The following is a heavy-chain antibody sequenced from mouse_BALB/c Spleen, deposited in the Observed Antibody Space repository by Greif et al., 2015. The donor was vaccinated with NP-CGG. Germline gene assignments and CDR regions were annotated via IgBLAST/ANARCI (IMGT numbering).Heavy chain of an antibody. Sequence: EVKLMESGPELVKPGASVKMSCKASGYTFTSYVMHWVKQKPGQGLEWIGYINPYNDGTKYDEKFKGKATLTSDKSSSTAYMELSSLTSEDSAVYYCARPLIYYYGSSSPMDYWGQGTSVTVSS. CDR2: INPYNDGT. CDR3: ARPLIYYYGSSSPMDY. D-gene: IGHD1-1*01. V-gene: IGHV1-14*01. CDR1: GYTFTSYV. J-gene: IGHJ4*01.